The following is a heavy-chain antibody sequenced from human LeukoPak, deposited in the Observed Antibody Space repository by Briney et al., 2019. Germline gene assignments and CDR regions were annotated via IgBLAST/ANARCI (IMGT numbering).Heavy chain of an antibody. D-gene: IGHD1-26*01. Sequence: GGSLRLSCAASGFTVSSNYMSWVRQAPGKGLEWVSVIYSGGSTYYADSGMGRFTISRDNSKNTLYLQMNSLRAEDTAVYYCARDKWELPFYYYGMAVWGQGTTVTVSS. CDR2: IYSGGST. J-gene: IGHJ6*02. V-gene: IGHV3-66*02. CDR3: ARDKWELPFYYYGMAV. CDR1: GFTVSSNY.